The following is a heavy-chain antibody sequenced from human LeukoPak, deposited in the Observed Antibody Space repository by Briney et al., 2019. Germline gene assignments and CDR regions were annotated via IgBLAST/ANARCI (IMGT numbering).Heavy chain of an antibody. Sequence: GASVKVSCKVSGYTLTELSMHWVRQAPGKGLEWMGGFDPEDGETIYAQKFQGRVTMTEDTSTDTAYMELSSLRSEDTAVYYCATVPYDSSGKPLVAFDIWGQGTMVTVSS. D-gene: IGHD3-22*01. J-gene: IGHJ3*02. V-gene: IGHV1-24*01. CDR2: FDPEDGET. CDR1: GYTLTELS. CDR3: ATVPYDSSGKPLVAFDI.